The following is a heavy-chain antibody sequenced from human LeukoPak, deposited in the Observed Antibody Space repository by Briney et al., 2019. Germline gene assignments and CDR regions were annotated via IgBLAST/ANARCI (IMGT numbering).Heavy chain of an antibody. D-gene: IGHD3-9*01. CDR1: GFTFSSYS. V-gene: IGHV3-21*01. CDR2: TSSSSSYK. CDR3: AREKYDILTGYSPYFFDY. Sequence: PARALRLCCAASGFTFSSYSMNWVRQAPGKGLEWVSSTSSSSSYKYYADSVKGRFTISRDNAKNSLYLQMNSLGAEDTAVYYCAREKYDILTGYSPYFFDYWGQGTLVTVSS. J-gene: IGHJ4*02.